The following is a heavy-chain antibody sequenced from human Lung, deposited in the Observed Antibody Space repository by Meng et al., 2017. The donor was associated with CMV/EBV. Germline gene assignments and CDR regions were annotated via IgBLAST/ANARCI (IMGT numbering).Heavy chain of an antibody. CDR3: ARGGGTTVAPTLDY. CDR1: GGSVSSGSYY. J-gene: IGHJ4*02. V-gene: IGHV4-61*01. D-gene: IGHD4-23*01. Sequence: SGGSVSSGSYYWSWIRQPPGKTLEWIGYIYYSGSTNYNSSLKGRVIISADTSKNQFSLKLSSVTAADTAVYYCARGGGTTVAPTLDYWGQGTLVTVS. CDR2: IYYSGST.